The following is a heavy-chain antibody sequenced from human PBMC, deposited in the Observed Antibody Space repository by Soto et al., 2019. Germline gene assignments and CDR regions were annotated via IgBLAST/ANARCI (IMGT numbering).Heavy chain of an antibody. J-gene: IGHJ4*02. D-gene: IGHD6-13*01. Sequence: QVQLVQYGAEVKKPWASVKVSCKASGYTFTSFGITWVRHAPGQGLEWMGWISAYNGNTNDAPKLQGRVTLTTDTSTSKAYMELRSLRSDDTAIYYCARDLPSSSWYEYWGQGTLVTVSS. CDR2: ISAYNGNT. CDR1: GYTFTSFG. V-gene: IGHV1-18*01. CDR3: ARDLPSSSWYEY.